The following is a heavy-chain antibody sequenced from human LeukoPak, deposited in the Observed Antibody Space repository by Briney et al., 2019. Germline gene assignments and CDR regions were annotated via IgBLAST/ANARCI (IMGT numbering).Heavy chain of an antibody. CDR2: IYYSGST. CDR3: ARVGPYSSSWYGEFDY. CDR1: GGSFSGYY. Sequence: SETLSLTCAVYGGSFSGYYWSWIRQPPGKGLEWIGYIYYSGSTNYNPSLKSRVTISVDTSKNQLSLKLSSVTAADTAVYYCARVGPYSSSWYGEFDYWGQRTLVTVSS. J-gene: IGHJ4*02. D-gene: IGHD6-13*01. V-gene: IGHV4-59*01.